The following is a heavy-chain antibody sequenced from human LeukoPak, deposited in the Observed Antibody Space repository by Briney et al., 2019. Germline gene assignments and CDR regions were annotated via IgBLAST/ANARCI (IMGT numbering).Heavy chain of an antibody. J-gene: IGHJ4*02. CDR3: ARNDGYNAFDY. CDR2: ISYDGSNK. CDR1: GFTFSSYA. V-gene: IGHV3-30-3*01. D-gene: IGHD5-24*01. Sequence: GSLRLSCAASGFTFSSYAMHWVRQAPGKGLEWVAVISYDGSNKYYADSVKGRFTISRDNSKNTLYLQMNSLRAEDTAVYYCARNDGYNAFDYWGQGTLVTVSS.